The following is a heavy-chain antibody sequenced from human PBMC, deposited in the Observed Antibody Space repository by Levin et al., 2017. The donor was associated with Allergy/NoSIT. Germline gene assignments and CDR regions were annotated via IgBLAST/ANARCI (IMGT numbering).Heavy chain of an antibody. Sequence: GESLKISCAASGFTFSSYWMSWVRQAPGKGLEWVANIKQDGSEKYYVDSVKGRFTISRDNAKNSLYLQMNSLRAEDTAVYYCARDQHSSGGLAAYWGQGTLVTVSS. V-gene: IGHV3-7*01. D-gene: IGHD6-19*01. CDR2: IKQDGSEK. CDR3: ARDQHSSGGLAAY. J-gene: IGHJ4*02. CDR1: GFTFSSYW.